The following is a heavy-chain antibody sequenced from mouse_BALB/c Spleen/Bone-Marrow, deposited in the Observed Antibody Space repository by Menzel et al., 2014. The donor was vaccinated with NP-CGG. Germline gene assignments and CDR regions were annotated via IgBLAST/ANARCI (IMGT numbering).Heavy chain of an antibody. CDR2: ISDGGSYT. V-gene: IGHV5-4*02. CDR1: GFTFSDYY. J-gene: IGHJ4*01. Sequence: EVQLVESGGGLVKPGGSLKLSCAASGFTFSDYYMYWVRQTPEKRLEWVATISDGGSYTYYPDSVKGRFTISRDNAKNNLYLQMSSPKSEDTAMYYCAREMAMDYWGQGTSVTVSS. CDR3: AREMAMDY.